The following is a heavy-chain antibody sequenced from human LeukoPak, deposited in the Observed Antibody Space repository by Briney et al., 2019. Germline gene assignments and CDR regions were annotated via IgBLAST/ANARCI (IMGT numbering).Heavy chain of an antibody. CDR3: AKALRTAAGPYYYYGMDV. Sequence: GGFLRPSCAASGFTFDDYAMHWVRQAPGKGLEWVSGISRNSGSIGYADSVKGRFTISRDNAKNSLYLQMNSLRAEDTALYYCAKALRTAAGPYYYYGMDVWGQGTTVTVSS. J-gene: IGHJ6*02. D-gene: IGHD6-19*01. CDR2: ISRNSGSI. CDR1: GFTFDDYA. V-gene: IGHV3-9*01.